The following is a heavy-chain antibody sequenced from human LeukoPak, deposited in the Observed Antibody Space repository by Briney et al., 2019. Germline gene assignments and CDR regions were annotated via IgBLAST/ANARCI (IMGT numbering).Heavy chain of an antibody. CDR3: ARDRYYYDSSGYANDAFDI. V-gene: IGHV1-2*02. D-gene: IGHD3-22*01. J-gene: IGHJ3*02. Sequence: ASVKVSCKASGYTFTGYYMHWVRQAPGQGLEWMGWINPNSGGTNYAQKFQGRVTMTRDTSTSTVYMELSSLRSEDTAVYYCARDRYYYDSSGYANDAFDIWGQGTMVTVSS. CDR2: INPNSGGT. CDR1: GYTFTGYY.